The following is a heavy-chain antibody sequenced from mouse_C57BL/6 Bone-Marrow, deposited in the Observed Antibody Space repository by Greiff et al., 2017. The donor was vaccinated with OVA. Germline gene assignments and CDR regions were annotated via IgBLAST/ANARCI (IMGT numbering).Heavy chain of an antibody. CDR3: ARCNYYGY. J-gene: IGHJ2*01. CDR1: GYTFTSYG. Sequence: VKLMESGAELARPGASVKLSCKASGYTFTSYGISWVKQRTGQGLEWIGEIYPRSGNTYYNEKFKGKATLTADKSSSTAYMELRSLTSEDSAVYFCARCNYYGYWGQGTTLTVSS. V-gene: IGHV1-81*01. CDR2: IYPRSGNT. D-gene: IGHD1-1*01.